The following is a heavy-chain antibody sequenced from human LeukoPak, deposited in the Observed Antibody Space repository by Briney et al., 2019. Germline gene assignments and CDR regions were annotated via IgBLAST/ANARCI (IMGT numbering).Heavy chain of an antibody. D-gene: IGHD3-10*01. CDR3: AKTVSGSYSYQGGDY. CDR1: GFFFSTYG. V-gene: IGHV3-33*06. CDR2: VWYDGTVK. Sequence: PGRSLRLSCAASGFFFSTYGMHWVRQAPGKGLEWVAVVWYDGTVKYYTDSVKGRFTISRDNSKNTLYLQMNSLRAEDTAVYYCAKTVSGSYSYQGGDYWGQGTLVTVSS. J-gene: IGHJ4*02.